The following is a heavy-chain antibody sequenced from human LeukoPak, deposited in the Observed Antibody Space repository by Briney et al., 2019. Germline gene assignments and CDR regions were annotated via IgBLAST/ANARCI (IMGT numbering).Heavy chain of an antibody. D-gene: IGHD2-2*01. CDR3: AKDHVVVVPAAPMGPWFDP. CDR2: ISYDGSNK. CDR1: GFTFSSYG. Sequence: PGGSLRLSCAASGFTFSSYGMHWVRQAPGKGLEWVAVISYDGSNKYYADSVKGRFTISRDNSKNTLYLQMNSLRAEDTAVYYCAKDHVVVVPAAPMGPWFDPWGQGTLVTVSS. V-gene: IGHV3-30*18. J-gene: IGHJ5*02.